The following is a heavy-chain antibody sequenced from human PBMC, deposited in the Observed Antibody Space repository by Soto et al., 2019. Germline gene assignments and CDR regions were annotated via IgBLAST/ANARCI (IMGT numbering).Heavy chain of an antibody. CDR1: GGSISSSSYY. CDR2: IYYSGST. D-gene: IGHD3-10*01. J-gene: IGHJ5*02. V-gene: IGHV4-39*02. Sequence: SETLSLTCTVSGGSISSSSYYWGWIRQPPGKGLEWIGSIYYSGSTYYNPSLKSRVTISVDTSKNQFSLKLSSVTAADTAVYYCAREITMVRGVKVGRNWFDPWGQGTLVTVSS. CDR3: AREITMVRGVKVGRNWFDP.